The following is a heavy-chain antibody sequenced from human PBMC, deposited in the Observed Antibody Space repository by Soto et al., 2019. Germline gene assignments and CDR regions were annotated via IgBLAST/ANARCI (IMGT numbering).Heavy chain of an antibody. CDR3: AKGIAVAGTDWFGP. D-gene: IGHD6-19*01. CDR1: RFMFRSFA. J-gene: IGHJ5*02. Sequence: GGSLRLSCVASRFMFRSFAMSWVRQVPGEGLEWVSTIHGGGTSAYYADSVKGRFIISRDNSKNTLFLYMKSLRVDDTAVYYCAKGIAVAGTDWFGPWGQGTQGTVSS. CDR2: IHGGGTSA. V-gene: IGHV3-23*01.